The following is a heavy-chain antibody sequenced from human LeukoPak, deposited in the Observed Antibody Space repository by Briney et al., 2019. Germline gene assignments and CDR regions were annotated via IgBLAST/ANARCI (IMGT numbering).Heavy chain of an antibody. CDR2: INPNSGGP. J-gene: IGHJ4*02. Sequence: ASVKVSCKTSGYSFTGYYIHWVRQAPGQGLEWMGRINPNSGGPNYGQKFQGTVTMTRDTSISTAYLELSKVRSDDTAAYYCVRGYSYGFYFDYWGQGSLVTVSS. CDR1: GYSFTGYY. CDR3: VRGYSYGFYFDY. V-gene: IGHV1-2*06. D-gene: IGHD5-18*01.